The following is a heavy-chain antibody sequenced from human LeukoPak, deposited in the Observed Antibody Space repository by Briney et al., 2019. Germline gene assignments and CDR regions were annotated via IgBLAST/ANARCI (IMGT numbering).Heavy chain of an antibody. CDR3: ARHELDSSGYGMGFDY. Sequence: PSETLSLTCTVSGGSITIHYWSWIRQPPGKGLEWIGYIYYSGSTNYNPSLKSRVTISVDTPKNQFSLKLSSVTAADTAVYYCARHELDSSGYGMGFDYWGQGTLVTVSS. V-gene: IGHV4-59*08. CDR1: GGSITIHY. J-gene: IGHJ4*02. D-gene: IGHD3-22*01. CDR2: IYYSGST.